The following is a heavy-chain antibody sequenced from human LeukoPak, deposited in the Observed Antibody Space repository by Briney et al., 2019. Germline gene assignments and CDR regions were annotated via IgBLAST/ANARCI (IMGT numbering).Heavy chain of an antibody. Sequence: GGSLRLSCAASGFTFSSYEMNWVRQAPGKGLEWVSYISSSGSTIYYADSVKGRFTISRDNAKNSLYLQMNSLRAEDTAAYYCAADYYYGSGSDWFDPWGQGTLVTVSS. J-gene: IGHJ5*02. D-gene: IGHD3-10*01. CDR2: ISSSGSTI. CDR1: GFTFSSYE. CDR3: AADYYYGSGSDWFDP. V-gene: IGHV3-48*03.